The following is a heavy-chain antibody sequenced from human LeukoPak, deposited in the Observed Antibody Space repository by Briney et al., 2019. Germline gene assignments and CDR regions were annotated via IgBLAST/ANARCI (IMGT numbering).Heavy chain of an antibody. V-gene: IGHV3-23*01. CDR1: GFTFGSRW. CDR2: ISGSGDST. CDR3: AKALEESSGYFLHFHH. D-gene: IGHD3-22*01. Sequence: GGSLRLSCAVSGFTFGSRWMHWVRQAPGKGLEWVSTISGSGDSTYYAGSVKGRFTISRDNSKNTLYLQMNSLRAEDTAVYYCAKALEESSGYFLHFHHWGQGTLVTVSS. J-gene: IGHJ1*01.